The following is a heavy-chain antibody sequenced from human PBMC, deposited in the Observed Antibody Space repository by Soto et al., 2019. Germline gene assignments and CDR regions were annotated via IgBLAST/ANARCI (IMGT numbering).Heavy chain of an antibody. Sequence: QLQLQESGPRLVKSSETLSLTCTVSGGSISSSHYWGWIRQPPGKGLEWIGSVFYSGSPYYSPSFKSRITISVDKSKNQFSLRVRSVTATDTAVYFCARHYNSGAFFDYWGQGNLVTVSS. CDR1: GGSISSSHY. V-gene: IGHV4-39*01. J-gene: IGHJ4*02. D-gene: IGHD1-20*01. CDR3: ARHYNSGAFFDY. CDR2: VFYSGSP.